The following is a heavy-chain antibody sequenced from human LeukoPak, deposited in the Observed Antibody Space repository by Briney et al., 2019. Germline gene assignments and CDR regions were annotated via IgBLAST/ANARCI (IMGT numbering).Heavy chain of an antibody. CDR2: IYSGGSI. J-gene: IGHJ6*02. Sequence: GGSLRLSCAASGFTVSSNYMSWVRQAPGKGLEWVSVIYSGGSIYYADSVKGRFTISRDNSKNTLYLQMNSLRAEDTAVYYCARTYYGDYLHYYYGMDVWGQGTTVTVSS. V-gene: IGHV3-53*01. CDR3: ARTYYGDYLHYYYGMDV. CDR1: GFTVSSNY. D-gene: IGHD4-17*01.